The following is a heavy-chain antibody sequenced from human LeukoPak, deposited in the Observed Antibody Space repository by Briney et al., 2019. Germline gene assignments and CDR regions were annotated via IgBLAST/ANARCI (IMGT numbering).Heavy chain of an antibody. Sequence: NSSETLSLTCTVSGGSISSYYWSWIRQPAGKGLEWIGRIYTSGSTNYNPSLKSRVTMSVDTSKNQFSLKLSSVTAADTAVYYCARGHTGYSSGWSIEYFQHWGQGTLVTVSS. D-gene: IGHD6-19*01. V-gene: IGHV4-4*07. CDR1: GGSISSYY. J-gene: IGHJ1*01. CDR3: ARGHTGYSSGWSIEYFQH. CDR2: IYTSGST.